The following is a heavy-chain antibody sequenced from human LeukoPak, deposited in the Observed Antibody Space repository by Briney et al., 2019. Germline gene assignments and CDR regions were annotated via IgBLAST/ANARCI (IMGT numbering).Heavy chain of an antibody. Sequence: SETLSLSCSVPGFSISSGFYWGWIRQPPGKGLEWIGSIYHTGRTYYNPSLKSRVTISVDTSKKEFSLRLSPISAADTAVYYCARHTFGFDPWGQGTLVTVSS. J-gene: IGHJ5*02. CDR3: ARHTFGFDP. D-gene: IGHD2-2*02. CDR1: GFSISSGFY. V-gene: IGHV4-38-2*02. CDR2: IYHTGRT.